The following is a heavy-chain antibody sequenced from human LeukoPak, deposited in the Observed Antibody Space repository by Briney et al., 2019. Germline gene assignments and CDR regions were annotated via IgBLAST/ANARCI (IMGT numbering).Heavy chain of an antibody. D-gene: IGHD5-12*01. V-gene: IGHV3-30-3*01. J-gene: IGHJ4*02. CDR1: GFTFSSYA. Sequence: PGRSLRLSCAASGFTFSSYAMHWVRQAPGKGLEWVAVISYDGSNKYYADSVKGRFTISRDNSKNTLYLQMNSLRAEDTAVYYCARDPQVRGGYDLRSVSPDYWGQGTLVTVSS. CDR3: ARDPQVRGGYDLRSVSPDY. CDR2: ISYDGSNK.